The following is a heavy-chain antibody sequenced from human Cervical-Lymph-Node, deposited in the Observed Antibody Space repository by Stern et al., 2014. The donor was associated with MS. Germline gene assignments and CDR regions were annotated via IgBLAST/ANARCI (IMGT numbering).Heavy chain of an antibody. CDR1: GFTFSDYY. D-gene: IGHD3-22*01. CDR2: ISSGGNTI. V-gene: IGHV3-11*01. Sequence: VQLVESGGDVVKPGGSLRLSCAVSGFTFSDYYMNWIRQAPGKGLEWVSYISSGGNTIYYADSVKGRFTISRDNAKNSLFLEMNSLRGDDTAVYYCTARNFFDRSGSKPHFWGQGTLVTVSS. J-gene: IGHJ4*02. CDR3: TARNFFDRSGSKPHF.